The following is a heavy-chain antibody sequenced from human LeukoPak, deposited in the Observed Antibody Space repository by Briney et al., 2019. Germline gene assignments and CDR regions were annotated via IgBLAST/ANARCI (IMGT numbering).Heavy chain of an antibody. Sequence: GGSLRLSCSASGFTFSSYAMHWVRQAPGKGLEYVSAISSNGGSTYYADSVKDRFTISRDNSKNTLYLQMSSLRAEDTAVYYCVKDIVRYFDWPSGVWGQGTLVTVSS. J-gene: IGHJ4*02. V-gene: IGHV3-64D*06. CDR3: VKDIVRYFDWPSGV. D-gene: IGHD3-9*01. CDR1: GFTFSSYA. CDR2: ISSNGGST.